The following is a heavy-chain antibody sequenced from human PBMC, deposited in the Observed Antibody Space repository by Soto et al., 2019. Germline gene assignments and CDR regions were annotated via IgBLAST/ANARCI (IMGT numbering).Heavy chain of an antibody. D-gene: IGHD3-3*01. CDR1: GGSISSGDYY. CDR3: ARSKSGPQLAGGHSYYYYGMDG. Sequence: SLTCTVSGGSISSGDYYWSWIRQPPGKGLEWIGYIYYSGSTYYNPSLKSRVTISVDTSKNQFSLKVSSVTAADTAVYYCARSKSGPQLAGGHSYYYYGMDGWGQGTTVTVAS. V-gene: IGHV4-30-4*01. J-gene: IGHJ6*02. CDR2: IYYSGST.